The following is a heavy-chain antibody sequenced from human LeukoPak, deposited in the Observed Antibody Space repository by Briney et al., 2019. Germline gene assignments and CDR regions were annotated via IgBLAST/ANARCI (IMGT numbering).Heavy chain of an antibody. CDR2: ISAYNGNT. J-gene: IGHJ5*02. CDR1: GYTFTSYG. CDR3: ARIPTAIGKYNWFDP. D-gene: IGHD2-2*01. Sequence: ASVKVSCKASGYTFTSYGISWVRQAPGQGLEWMGWISAYNGNTNYAQKLQGRVTMTTDTSTSTAYMELRSLRSDDTAVYYCARIPTAIGKYNWFDPWGQGTLVTVSS. V-gene: IGHV1-18*01.